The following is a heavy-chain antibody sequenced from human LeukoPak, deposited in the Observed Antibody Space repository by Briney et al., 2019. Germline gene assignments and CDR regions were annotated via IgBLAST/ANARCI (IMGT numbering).Heavy chain of an antibody. Sequence: GGTLRLSCAASGFTFISNSMYCVSHQPRKGLEWVSSISSSSSYIYYEASVKGRFTISRDNAKNSLYLQMNSLRAEDTAVYYCARVCADTAMVYDYWGQGTLVTVSS. D-gene: IGHD5-18*01. CDR3: ARVCADTAMVYDY. J-gene: IGHJ4*02. CDR1: GFTFISNS. V-gene: IGHV3-21*01. CDR2: ISSSSSYI.